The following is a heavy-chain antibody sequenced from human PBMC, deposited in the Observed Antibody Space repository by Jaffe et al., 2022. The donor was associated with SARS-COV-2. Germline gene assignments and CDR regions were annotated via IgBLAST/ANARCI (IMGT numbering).Heavy chain of an antibody. D-gene: IGHD2-15*01. J-gene: IGHJ4*02. CDR3: ARGVDNVDCSGGSCYYKGPGGFDY. CDR2: INSDGSST. V-gene: IGHV3-74*01. CDR1: GFTFSSYW. Sequence: EVQLVESGGGLVQPGGSLRLSCAASGFTFSSYWMHWVRQAPGKGLVWVSRINSDGSSTSYADSVKGRFTISRDNAKNTLYLQMNSLRAEDTAVYYCARGVDNVDCSGGSCYYKGPGGFDYWGQGTLVTVSS.